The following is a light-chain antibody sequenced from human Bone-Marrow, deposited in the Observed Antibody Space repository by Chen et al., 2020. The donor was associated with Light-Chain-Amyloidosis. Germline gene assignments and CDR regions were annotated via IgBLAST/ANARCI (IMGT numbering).Light chain of an antibody. Sequence: QSALTQPTSVSGSPGKSLTTSCTGTSSDVGGDNHVSWYQQHPDKAPKLMIYEVTNRPPWVPDRCSGSKSDNTASLTISGLQTEDEADYFCSSYTITNTLVFGSGTRVTVL. V-gene: IGLV2-14*01. J-gene: IGLJ1*01. CDR2: EVT. CDR3: SSYTITNTLV. CDR1: SSDVGGDNH.